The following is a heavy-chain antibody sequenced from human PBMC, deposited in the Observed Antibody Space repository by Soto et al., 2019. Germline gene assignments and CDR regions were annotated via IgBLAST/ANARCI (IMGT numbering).Heavy chain of an antibody. V-gene: IGHV4-30-2*01. CDR2: IYHSGST. J-gene: IGHJ4*02. CDR1: GGSMSSGGYS. CDR3: SRSIWRYFDA. Sequence: QLQLQESGSGLLKPSQTLSLTCAVSGGSMSSGGYSWSWIRQPPGKGLEWIGYIYHSGSTYYNPSVKSLVTISVDRCTIQCSLRLSSVTAADMAGYYSSRSIWRYFDAWGQGSRVTVSS.